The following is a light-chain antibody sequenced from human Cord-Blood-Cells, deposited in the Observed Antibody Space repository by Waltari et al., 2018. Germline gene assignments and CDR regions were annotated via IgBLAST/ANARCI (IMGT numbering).Light chain of an antibody. CDR3: QQSYSTPYS. Sequence: DIQLTQSPSPLSASVGPRVTITCRASQSISSYLNWYQQKPGKAPKLLIYAASSLQSGVPSRFSGSGSGTDFTLTISSLQPEDFATYYCQQSYSTPYSFGQGTKLEIK. CDR2: AAS. V-gene: IGKV1-39*01. CDR1: QSISSY. J-gene: IGKJ2*03.